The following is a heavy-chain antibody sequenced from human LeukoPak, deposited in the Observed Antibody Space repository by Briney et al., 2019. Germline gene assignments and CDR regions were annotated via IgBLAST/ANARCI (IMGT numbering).Heavy chain of an antibody. Sequence: SETLSLTCAVYGGSFSGYYRSWIRQPPGKGLEWIGEINHSGSTNYNPPLKSRVTIAVDTSKNQFSLKLSSVTAADTAVYYCAGFQLGYWGQGTLVTVSS. CDR2: INHSGST. V-gene: IGHV4-34*01. CDR3: AGFQLGY. D-gene: IGHD1-1*01. CDR1: GGSFSGYY. J-gene: IGHJ4*02.